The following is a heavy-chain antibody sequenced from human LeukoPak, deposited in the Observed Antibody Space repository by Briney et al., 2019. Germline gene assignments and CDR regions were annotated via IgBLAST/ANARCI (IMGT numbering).Heavy chain of an antibody. V-gene: IGHV3-23*01. Sequence: GGSLRLSCAASGFTFNNYAMSWVRQTPGKGPEWVSGISGSASSTYYTDSVKGRFTISRDNSKNTLYLQMNSLRAEDTALYCCAKDKHKVVPAADEYWGQGTLVTVSS. CDR3: AKDKHKVVPAADEY. J-gene: IGHJ4*02. CDR1: GFTFNNYA. CDR2: ISGSASST. D-gene: IGHD2-2*01.